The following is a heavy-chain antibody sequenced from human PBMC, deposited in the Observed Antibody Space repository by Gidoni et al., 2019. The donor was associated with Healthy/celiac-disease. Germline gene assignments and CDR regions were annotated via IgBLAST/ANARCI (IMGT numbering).Heavy chain of an antibody. CDR1: DGPIRSRRDY. CDR2: IYYSGST. CDR3: ARHFRSGLGTDAFDI. J-gene: IGHJ3*02. V-gene: IGHV4-39*01. D-gene: IGHD7-27*01. Sequence: QLQLQESGPGLVKPSETLSLTRHVSDGPIRSRRDYRGWLRQPPRKGLEWIGSIYYSGSTYYNPSRKRRVTISVDTSKNQFSLKLSSVTAADTAVYYCARHFRSGLGTDAFDIWGQGTMVTVSS.